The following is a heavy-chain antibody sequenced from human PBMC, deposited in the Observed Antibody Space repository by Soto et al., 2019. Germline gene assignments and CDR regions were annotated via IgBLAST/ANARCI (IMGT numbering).Heavy chain of an antibody. D-gene: IGHD3-22*01. CDR3: ARRDRSGFSYWLDT. CDR1: GGSISSGDYY. CDR2: IYFSGTT. J-gene: IGHJ5*02. Sequence: QVQLQESGPGLVKPSQTLSLTCTVSGGSISSGDYYWSWIRQHPGKGLEWIGTIYFSGTTYYNPSLKSRVTISVATSKSQFSLKLSSVTAADTAVYYCARRDRSGFSYWLDTWGQGTLVTVSS. V-gene: IGHV4-31*03.